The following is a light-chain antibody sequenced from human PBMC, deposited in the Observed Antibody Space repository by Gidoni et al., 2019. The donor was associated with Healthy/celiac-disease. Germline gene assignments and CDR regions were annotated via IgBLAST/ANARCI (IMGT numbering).Light chain of an antibody. CDR2: RNN. V-gene: IGLV10-54*04. CDR1: SNNVGNQG. Sequence: QAGLTQPPSVSKGLRQTATLTCTGNSNNVGNQGAAWLQQHQGHPPNLLSYRNNNRPPGISEIFPAPRSGNTASLTITGLQPEDEADYYCSAWDSSLSAWVFGGGTKLTVL. CDR3: SAWDSSLSAWV. J-gene: IGLJ3*02.